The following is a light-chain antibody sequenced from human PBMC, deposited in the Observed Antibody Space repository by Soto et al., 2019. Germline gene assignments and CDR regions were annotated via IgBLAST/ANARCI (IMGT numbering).Light chain of an antibody. CDR2: DAS. CDR1: QSVSTY. Sequence: EIVLTQSPATLSLSPGERATLSCRASQSVSTYLVWYQQKPGRSPRLLIFDASSRATGIPARFSGSGSGTDFTLTISSLEPEDLAVYFCQQRSSWPLTFGGGTKVEIK. V-gene: IGKV3-11*01. CDR3: QQRSSWPLT. J-gene: IGKJ4*01.